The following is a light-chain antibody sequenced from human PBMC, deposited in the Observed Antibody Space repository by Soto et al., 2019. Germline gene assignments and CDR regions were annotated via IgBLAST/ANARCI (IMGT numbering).Light chain of an antibody. CDR1: TNDVGGYNY. Sequence: QSVLTQPASVSGSPGQSITISCTGTTNDVGGYNYVSWYQQHPGNAPKLLFFEVTSRPSGVSHRFSGSKSGNTASLTSSALQAEDEADYFCNSYTSSTSLPYVFGTGTKLTVL. J-gene: IGLJ1*01. V-gene: IGLV2-14*01. CDR2: EVT. CDR3: NSYTSSTSLPYV.